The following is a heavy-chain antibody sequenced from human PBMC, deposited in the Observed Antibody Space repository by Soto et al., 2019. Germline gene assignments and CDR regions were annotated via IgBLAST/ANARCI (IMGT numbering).Heavy chain of an antibody. CDR3: ARGGERLLWFGELLSGDFYYYYMDV. J-gene: IGHJ6*03. V-gene: IGHV1-18*01. CDR2: ISAYNGNT. D-gene: IGHD3-10*01. CDR1: GYTFTSYG. Sequence: ASVKVSCKASGYTFTSYGISWVRQAPGQGLEWMGWISAYNGNTNYAQKLQGRVTMTTDTSTSTAYMELRSLRSDDTAVYYCARGGERLLWFGELLSGDFYYYYMDVWGKGTTVTVSS.